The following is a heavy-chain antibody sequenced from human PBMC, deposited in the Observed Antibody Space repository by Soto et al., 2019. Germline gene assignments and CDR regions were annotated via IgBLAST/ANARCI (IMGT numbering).Heavy chain of an antibody. CDR3: ARDVGYGLIDY. D-gene: IGHD5-12*01. CDR1: GYTFTSYG. V-gene: IGHV1-18*01. Sequence: QVQLVQSGAEVKKPGASVKVSCKASGYTFTSYGISWVRQAPGQGLEWMGWISAYNGNTYHARKLQGRVTMTTDTSTSNASMELRSLRSDDTAVYYCARDVGYGLIDYWGQGTLVTVSS. J-gene: IGHJ4*02. CDR2: ISAYNGNT.